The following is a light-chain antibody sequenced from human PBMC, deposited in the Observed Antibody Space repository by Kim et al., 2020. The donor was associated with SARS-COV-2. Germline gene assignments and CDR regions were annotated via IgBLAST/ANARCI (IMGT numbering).Light chain of an antibody. Sequence: RVSVTGTGGSSNIGADYDVHWDQQLPGTAPKLLSYSNDNRPSGVPDRFFGSKSGSSASLAITGLQAEDEAVYYCQSYDNELSGVLFGGGTKVTVL. CDR3: QSYDNELSGVL. CDR2: SND. CDR1: SSNIGADYD. J-gene: IGLJ2*01. V-gene: IGLV1-40*01.